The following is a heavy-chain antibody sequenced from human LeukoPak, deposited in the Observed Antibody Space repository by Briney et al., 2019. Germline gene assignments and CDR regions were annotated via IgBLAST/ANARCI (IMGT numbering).Heavy chain of an antibody. V-gene: IGHV3-7*04. CDR3: ARVRYSSSWYIAY. CDR1: GFTFSSYW. CDR2: IKQDGSEK. Sequence: GGSLRLSCAASGFTFSSYWMSWVHQAPGKGLEWVANIKQDGSEKYYVDSVKGRFTISRDNAKNSLYLQMNSLRAEDTAVYYCARVRYSSSWYIAYWGQGTLVTVSS. D-gene: IGHD6-13*01. J-gene: IGHJ4*02.